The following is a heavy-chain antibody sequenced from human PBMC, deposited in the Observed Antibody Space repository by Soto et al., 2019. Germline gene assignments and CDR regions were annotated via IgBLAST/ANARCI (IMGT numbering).Heavy chain of an antibody. V-gene: IGHV4-61*01. CDR3: AREGMELVSNYYGMHV. CDR1: GGSVSSGSYY. J-gene: IGHJ6*02. CDR2: IYYSGST. D-gene: IGHD1-7*01. Sequence: SETLSLTCTVSGGSVSSGSYYWSWIRQPPGKGLEWIGYIYYSGSTNYNPSLKSRVTISVDTSKNQFSLKLSSATAADTAVYYCAREGMELVSNYYGMHVCGPGTTVAVSS.